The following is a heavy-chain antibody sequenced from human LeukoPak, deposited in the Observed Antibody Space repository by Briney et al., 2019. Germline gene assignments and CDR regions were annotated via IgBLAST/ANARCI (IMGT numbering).Heavy chain of an antibody. D-gene: IGHD3-3*01. Sequence: SETLSLTCTVSGGSISSSSYYWGWIRQPPGKGLEWIGEINHSGSTNYNPSLKSRVTISVDTSKNQFSLKLSSVTAADTAVYYCARFPYDFWTRSLDAFDIWGQGTMVTVSS. V-gene: IGHV4-39*07. CDR2: INHSGST. J-gene: IGHJ3*02. CDR3: ARFPYDFWTRSLDAFDI. CDR1: GGSISSSSYY.